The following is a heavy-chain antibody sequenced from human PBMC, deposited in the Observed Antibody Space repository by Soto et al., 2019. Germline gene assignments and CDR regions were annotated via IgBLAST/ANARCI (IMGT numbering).Heavy chain of an antibody. CDR3: AKDSSGWTFDY. J-gene: IGHJ4*02. Sequence: QVQLVESGGGVVQPGRSLRLSCAASGFTFNTFAMHWVRQAPGKGLEWVALISYDGSNNYYADSVKGRITISRDNSKNTLYLQMNSLRAEDTAIYYCAKDSSGWTFDYWGQGTLVTVSS. D-gene: IGHD6-19*01. CDR1: GFTFNTFA. V-gene: IGHV3-30*18. CDR2: ISYDGSNN.